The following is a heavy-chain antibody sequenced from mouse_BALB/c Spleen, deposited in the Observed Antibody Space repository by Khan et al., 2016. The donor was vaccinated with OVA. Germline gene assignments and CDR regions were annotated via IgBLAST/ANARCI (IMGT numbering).Heavy chain of an antibody. D-gene: IGHD1-1*01. CDR3: ARTNCYGSSHYAMDD. Sequence: DLVKPGASVKLSCKASDYTFTSYWIHWIKQRPGQGLEWIGHIAPGSGSSYCPEMFKGKATLTVDTSSSTAYLQLSSLSSEDSAVSYWARTNCYGSSHYAMDDWGKGTSVTVSS. V-gene: IGHV1S41*01. CDR2: IAPGSGSS. J-gene: IGHJ4*01. CDR1: DYTFTSYW.